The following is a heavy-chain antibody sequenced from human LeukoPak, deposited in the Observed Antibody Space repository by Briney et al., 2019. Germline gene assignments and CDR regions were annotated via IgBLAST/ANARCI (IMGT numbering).Heavy chain of an antibody. CDR3: ASAYDGRYFDY. Sequence: SETLSLTCTVSGGSISSSSYYWGWIRQPPGKGLEWTGRMHYSGIIHYNPSLKSRVTISVDTSKNQFSLKLSSVTAADTAVYYCASAYDGRYFDYWGQGTLVTVSS. J-gene: IGHJ4*02. CDR1: GGSISSSSYY. CDR2: MHYSGII. V-gene: IGHV4-39*01. D-gene: IGHD4-23*01.